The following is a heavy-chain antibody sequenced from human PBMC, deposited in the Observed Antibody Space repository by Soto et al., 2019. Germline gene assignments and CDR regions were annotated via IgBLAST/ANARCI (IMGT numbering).Heavy chain of an antibody. CDR2: IYPGDSDT. D-gene: IGHD6-6*01. J-gene: IGHJ4*02. Sequence: PRESLKISCKGSGYSFTSYWIGWVRQMPGKGLEWMGIIYPGDSDTRYSPSFQGQVTISADKSISTAYLQWSSLKASDTAMYYCARQKGSIAARRDPQNYFDYWGQGTLVTVSS. V-gene: IGHV5-51*01. CDR1: GYSFTSYW. CDR3: ARQKGSIAARRDPQNYFDY.